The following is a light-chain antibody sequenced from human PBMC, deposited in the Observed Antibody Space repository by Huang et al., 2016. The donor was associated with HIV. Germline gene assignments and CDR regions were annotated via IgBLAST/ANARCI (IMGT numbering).Light chain of an antibody. V-gene: IGKV3-15*01. CDR2: GAS. Sequence: EIVMTQYPVTLYVSPGERATLPCRASQSIGSSLAWYQHRPGQPPRLLIHGASTRATGIPARFSGSGSGTEFTLTISSLQSEDFAMYYCQQYNNWPMYTFGQGTKLDIK. CDR3: QQYNNWPMYT. J-gene: IGKJ2*01. CDR1: QSIGSS.